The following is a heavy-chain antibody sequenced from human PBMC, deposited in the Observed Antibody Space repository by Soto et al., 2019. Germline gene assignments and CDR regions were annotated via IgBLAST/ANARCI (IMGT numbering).Heavy chain of an antibody. Sequence: EVQLVESGGGLVQPGGSLRLSCAASGFTFSSYSMNWVRQAPGKGLEWGSYISSSSSTIYYADSVKGRFTISRDNAKNSLYLQMNSLRAEDTAVYYCARDNKAFYCSGGSCYGFDYWGQGTLVTVSS. D-gene: IGHD2-15*01. J-gene: IGHJ4*02. CDR2: ISSSSSTI. CDR3: ARDNKAFYCSGGSCYGFDY. V-gene: IGHV3-48*01. CDR1: GFTFSSYS.